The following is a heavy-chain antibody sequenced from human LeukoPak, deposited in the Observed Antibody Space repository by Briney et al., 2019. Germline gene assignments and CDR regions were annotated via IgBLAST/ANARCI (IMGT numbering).Heavy chain of an antibody. CDR3: ELQGVPSTHYYGSGSYYPSGYYYYMDV. D-gene: IGHD3-10*01. CDR2: IIPIFGTA. V-gene: IGHV1-69*13. J-gene: IGHJ6*03. CDR1: GGTFSSYA. Sequence: ASVKVSCKASGGTFSSYAISWVRQAPGQGLEWMGGIIPIFGTANYAQKFQGRVTITADESTSTAYMELSSLRSEDTAVYYCELQGVPSTHYYGSGSYYPSGYYYYMDVWGKGTTVTISS.